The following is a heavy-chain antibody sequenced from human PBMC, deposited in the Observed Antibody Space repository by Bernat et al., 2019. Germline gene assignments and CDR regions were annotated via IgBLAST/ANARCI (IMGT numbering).Heavy chain of an antibody. Sequence: EVQLVESGGGLVQPGGSLRLSCAASGFTFSSYSMNWVRQAPGKGLEWVSYFSSSSSTNYYADSVKGRFTISRDYAKNSLYLQMNRLSDDDMAVYYCARDYHISGYYRVAFDIWGQGTMVTGSS. V-gene: IGHV3-48*02. D-gene: IGHD3-22*01. CDR2: FSSSSSTN. CDR1: GFTFSSYS. J-gene: IGHJ3*02. CDR3: ARDYHISGYYRVAFDI.